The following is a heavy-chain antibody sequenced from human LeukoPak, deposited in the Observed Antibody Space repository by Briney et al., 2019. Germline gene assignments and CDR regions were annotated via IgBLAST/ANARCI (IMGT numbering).Heavy chain of an antibody. CDR1: GYTFTSYG. Sequence: ASVKVSCKTSGYTFTSYGISWVRQAPGQGLEWMGWISAYNGNTNYAQKLQGRVTMTTDTSTSTAYMELRSLRSEDTAVYYCARGELFYDSSGYYTGDIWGQGTMVTVSS. CDR2: ISAYNGNT. V-gene: IGHV1-18*01. CDR3: ARGELFYDSSGYYTGDI. D-gene: IGHD3-22*01. J-gene: IGHJ3*02.